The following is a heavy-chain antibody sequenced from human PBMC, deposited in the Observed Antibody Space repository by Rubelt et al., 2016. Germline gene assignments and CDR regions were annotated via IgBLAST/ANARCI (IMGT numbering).Heavy chain of an antibody. J-gene: IGHJ2*01. V-gene: IGHV4-39*07. Sequence: QLQLQESGPGLVKPSETLSLTCTVSGGSISSSSYYWGWIRQPPGKGLEWIGEINHSGSTNYNPSLKIRVTISVDTSKNQFSLKLSSVTAADTAVYYCAREEGYYDISRYFDLWGRGTLVTVSS. CDR3: AREEGYYDISRYFDL. D-gene: IGHD3-22*01. CDR2: INHSGST. CDR1: GGSISSSSYY.